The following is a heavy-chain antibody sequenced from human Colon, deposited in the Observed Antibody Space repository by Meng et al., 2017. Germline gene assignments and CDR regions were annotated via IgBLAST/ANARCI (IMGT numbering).Heavy chain of an antibody. CDR2: FDPEDGET. J-gene: IGHJ4*02. Sequence: ASSKVFCKASGFSLIELSMHWVRQAPGKGLEWMGGFDPEDGETIYAQHFQGRVTMTEDTSTDTAFMELSSLGSDDAAVYYYATEEEKRIERTGSGTQLFDSWGQGTLVTVSS. CDR1: GFSLIELS. V-gene: IGHV1-24*01. CDR3: ATEEEKRIERTGSGTQLFDS. D-gene: IGHD1-1*01.